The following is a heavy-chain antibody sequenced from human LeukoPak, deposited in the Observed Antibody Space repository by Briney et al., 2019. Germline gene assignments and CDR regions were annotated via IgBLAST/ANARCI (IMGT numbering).Heavy chain of an antibody. V-gene: IGHV3-21*01. CDR2: ISSSSSYI. CDR1: GFTFSSYS. CDR3: ARETYSGYETVDY. Sequence: GGSLRLSCAASGFTFSSYSMNWVRQAPGKGLEWVSSISSSSSYIYYADSVKGRFTISRDNAKNSLYLQMNSLRAEDTAVYYCARETYSGYETVDYWGQGTLVTVSS. J-gene: IGHJ4*02. D-gene: IGHD5-12*01.